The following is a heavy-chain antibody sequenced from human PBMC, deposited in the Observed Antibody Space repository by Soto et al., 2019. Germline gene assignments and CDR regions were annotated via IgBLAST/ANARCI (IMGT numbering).Heavy chain of an antibody. J-gene: IGHJ6*03. CDR2: IKQDGSEK. CDR3: ARGPEEVPAAMVGQPHNYYYYCYMDV. V-gene: IGHV3-7*01. CDR1: GFTFSSYW. D-gene: IGHD2-2*01. Sequence: ESGGGLVQPGGSLRLSCAASGFTFSSYWMSWVRQAPGKGLEWVANIKQDGSEKYYVDSVKGRFTISRDNAKNSLYLQMNSLGAEDTAVYYCARGPEEVPAAMVGQPHNYYYYCYMDVWGKGTTVTVSS.